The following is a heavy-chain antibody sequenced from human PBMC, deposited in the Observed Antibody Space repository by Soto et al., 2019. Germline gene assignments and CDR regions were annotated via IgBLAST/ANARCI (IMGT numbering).Heavy chain of an antibody. Sequence: PSETLSLTCAVSGYSISSGYYWGWIRQPPGKGLEWIGSIYHSGSTYYNPSLKSRVTISVDTPKNQFSLKLSSVTAADTAVYHCASRGNSVYLDYWGQGTRVTVSS. D-gene: IGHD2-21*02. J-gene: IGHJ4*02. CDR1: GYSISSGYY. CDR2: IYHSGST. V-gene: IGHV4-38-2*01. CDR3: ASRGNSVYLDY.